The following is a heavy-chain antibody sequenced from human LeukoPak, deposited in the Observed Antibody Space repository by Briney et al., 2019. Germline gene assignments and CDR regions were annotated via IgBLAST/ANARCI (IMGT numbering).Heavy chain of an antibody. Sequence: GGSLRLSCAASGFTFSSYSMNWVRQAPGKGLEWVSYISSSGSTIYYADSVKGRFTISRDNAKNSLYLQMNSLRAEDTAVYYCARDRAPDTFGGVIVMRENYWGQGTLVTVSS. V-gene: IGHV3-48*04. CDR1: GFTFSSYS. J-gene: IGHJ4*02. CDR3: ARDRAPDTFGGVIVMRENY. D-gene: IGHD3-16*02. CDR2: ISSSGSTI.